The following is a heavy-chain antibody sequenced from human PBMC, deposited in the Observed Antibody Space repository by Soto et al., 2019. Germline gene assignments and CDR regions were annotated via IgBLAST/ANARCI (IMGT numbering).Heavy chain of an antibody. CDR1: GGSISSGDYY. D-gene: IGHD6-6*01. CDR2: IYYSGST. J-gene: IGHJ5*02. Sequence: QVQLQESGPGLVKPSQTLSLTCTVSGGSISSGDYYWSWIRQPPGKGLEWIGYIYYSGSTYYNPSLKGRVXIXVNXSKTQFSLKLSSVTAADTAVYYCARERPDGARLDPWGQGTLVTVSS. V-gene: IGHV4-30-4*01. CDR3: ARERPDGARLDP.